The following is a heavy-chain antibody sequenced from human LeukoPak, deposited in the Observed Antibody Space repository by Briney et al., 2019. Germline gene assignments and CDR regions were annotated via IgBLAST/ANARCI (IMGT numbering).Heavy chain of an antibody. J-gene: IGHJ5*02. V-gene: IGHV3-74*01. D-gene: IGHD3-16*01. CDR2: INSDGRST. CDR3: ARDLGQQLDWFDP. CDR1: GFTFTSLW. Sequence: GGSLRLFCTASGFTFTSLWMHWVRQTPGKGLVWVSRINSDGRSTSYADSVKGRFTISRDNAKNTLYLQMSSLRAEDTAVYYCARDLGQQLDWFDPWGPGTLVTVSS.